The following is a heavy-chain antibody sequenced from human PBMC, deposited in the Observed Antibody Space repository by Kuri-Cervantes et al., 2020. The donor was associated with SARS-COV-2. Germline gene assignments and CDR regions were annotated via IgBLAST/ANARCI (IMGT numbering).Heavy chain of an antibody. Sequence: GESLKISCAASGFTFSAYWMHWVRHAPGKGLVWVSHIDGDGTSIGYADSVKGRFTISRDNAKGTLYLQMNSLRAEDTAMYYCARGDGMDVWGKGTTVTVSS. CDR3: ARGDGMDV. V-gene: IGHV3-74*01. CDR1: GFTFSAYW. CDR2: IDGDGTSI. J-gene: IGHJ6*04.